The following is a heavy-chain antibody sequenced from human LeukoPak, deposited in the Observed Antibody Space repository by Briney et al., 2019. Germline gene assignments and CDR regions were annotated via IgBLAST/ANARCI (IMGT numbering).Heavy chain of an antibody. CDR3: ARDFPWYGSGSYYKSGPVDY. CDR2: INHSGST. Sequence: PSETLSLTCAVYGGSFSGYYWSWIRQPPGKGLEWIGEINHSGSTNYNPSLKSRVTISVDTSKNQFSLKLSSVTAADTAVYYCARDFPWYGSGSYYKSGPVDYWGQGTLVTVSS. D-gene: IGHD3-10*01. J-gene: IGHJ4*02. V-gene: IGHV4-34*01. CDR1: GGSFSGYY.